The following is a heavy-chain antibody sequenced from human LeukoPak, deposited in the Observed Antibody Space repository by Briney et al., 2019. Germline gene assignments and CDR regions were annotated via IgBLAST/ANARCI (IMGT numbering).Heavy chain of an antibody. Sequence: ASVKVSCKASGYTFSSYYMHWVRQAPGQGLEWRGIINPSGGSTRYAQKFQGRVTMTGDTSTSPAYMELRSLRSDDTAVYYCAADRLSRADYMDFWGKGTTVPVSS. J-gene: IGHJ6*03. D-gene: IGHD6-6*01. V-gene: IGHV1-46*01. CDR1: GYTFSSYY. CDR2: INPSGGST. CDR3: AADRLSRADYMDF.